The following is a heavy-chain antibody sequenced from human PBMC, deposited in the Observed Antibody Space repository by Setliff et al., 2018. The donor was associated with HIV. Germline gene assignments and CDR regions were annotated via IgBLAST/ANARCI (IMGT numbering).Heavy chain of an antibody. CDR3: AVGGSHQLNFDY. CDR1: GGTFSSYA. J-gene: IGHJ4*02. D-gene: IGHD3-16*01. V-gene: IGHV1-69*10. Sequence: GASVKVSCKASGGTFSSYAISWVRQAPGQGLEWMGGIIPILGIANYAQKLQGRVTMTTDTSTSTAYMELSSLRSEDTAVYYCAVGGSHQLNFDYWGQGTLVTVSS. CDR2: IIPILGIA.